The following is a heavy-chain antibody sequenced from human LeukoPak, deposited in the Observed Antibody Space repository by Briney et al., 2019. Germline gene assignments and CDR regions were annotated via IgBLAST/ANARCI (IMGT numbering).Heavy chain of an antibody. Sequence: QPGGSLRLSCAASGFTFSSYWMHWVRQAPGKGLVWVSRINSDGSSTSYADSVKGRFTISRDNAKNTLYLQMSSLRVEDTAVYYCARGLDGSGSYYDSPLDSWGQGTLVTVSP. CDR2: INSDGSST. J-gene: IGHJ4*02. V-gene: IGHV3-74*01. CDR1: GFTFSSYW. CDR3: ARGLDGSGSYYDSPLDS. D-gene: IGHD3-10*01.